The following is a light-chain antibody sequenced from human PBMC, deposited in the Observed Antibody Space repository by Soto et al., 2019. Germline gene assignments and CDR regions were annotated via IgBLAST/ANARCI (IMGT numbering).Light chain of an antibody. Sequence: ETVMTQSPATLSVSPGERATLPCRASESVSSNLAWYQQKPGQAPRLLIYGASTRATAIPARFSGSGSGTEFTLIINSLQSEDVAVYYCQKYYNWPLTFGQGNKVEIK. CDR3: QKYYNWPLT. J-gene: IGKJ1*01. CDR1: ESVSSN. V-gene: IGKV3-15*01. CDR2: GAS.